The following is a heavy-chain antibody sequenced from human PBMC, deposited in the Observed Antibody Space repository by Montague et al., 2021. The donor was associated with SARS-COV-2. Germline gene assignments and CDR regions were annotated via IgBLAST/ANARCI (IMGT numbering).Heavy chain of an antibody. CDR2: INHRGTS. D-gene: IGHD3-22*01. CDR3: ARGRQHFNMIVVVMTGGEYYFDX. J-gene: IGHJ4*02. V-gene: IGHV4-34*01. CDR1: GGSFSGYF. Sequence: SETLSLTCAVYGGSFSGYFWTWIRQPPRKGLEWIGEINHRGTSNYNPSLKSRVSISVDTSKNQFSLYLGSVTAADTAVYYCARGRQHFNMIVVVMTGGEYYFDXWGQGTLVTVSS.